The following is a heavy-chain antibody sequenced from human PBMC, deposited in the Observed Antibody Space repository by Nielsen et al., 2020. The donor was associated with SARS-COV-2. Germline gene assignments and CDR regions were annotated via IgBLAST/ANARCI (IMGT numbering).Heavy chain of an antibody. D-gene: IGHD1-14*01. CDR3: ARDRKPYGAYGMDV. J-gene: IGHJ6*02. V-gene: IGHV1-18*01. Sequence: WVRQAPGQGLEWMGWISAYNGNTNYAQKLQGRVTMTTDTSTSTAYMELRSLRSDDTAVYYCARDRKPYGAYGMDVWGQGTTVTVSS. CDR2: ISAYNGNT.